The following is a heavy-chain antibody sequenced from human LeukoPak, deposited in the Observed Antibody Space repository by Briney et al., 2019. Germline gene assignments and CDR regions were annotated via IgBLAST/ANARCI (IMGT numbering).Heavy chain of an antibody. D-gene: IGHD1-26*01. Sequence: ASVKVSCKASGYTFTGYYMHWVRQAPGQGLEWMGWINPNSGGTNYAQKFQGRVTMTRDTSISTAYMELSRLRSEDTAVYYCARDSTSYSGSYFEYYFDYWGQGTLVTVSS. CDR2: INPNSGGT. CDR3: ARDSTSYSGSYFEYYFDY. V-gene: IGHV1-2*02. CDR1: GYTFTGYY. J-gene: IGHJ4*02.